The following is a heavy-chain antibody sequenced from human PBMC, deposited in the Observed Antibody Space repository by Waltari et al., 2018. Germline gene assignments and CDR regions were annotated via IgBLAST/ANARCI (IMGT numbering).Heavy chain of an antibody. Sequence: QVQLQQWGAGLLKHSETLSLTCAVSGGSFSGSFWSWFRQPPGKGLEESGEIDQRGSASYNPSLKSRVTMSVDTSKNQLSLNLNSVTAADTALYFCAREHQMSTTPYFDSWGQGTLVTVSS. CDR1: GGSFSGSF. D-gene: IGHD1-1*01. V-gene: IGHV4-34*01. CDR2: IDQRGSA. CDR3: AREHQMSTTPYFDS. J-gene: IGHJ4*02.